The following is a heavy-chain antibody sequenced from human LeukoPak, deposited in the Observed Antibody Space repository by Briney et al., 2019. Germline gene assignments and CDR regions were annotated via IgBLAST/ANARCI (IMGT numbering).Heavy chain of an antibody. CDR3: ASSRYDSSGYYGIIGY. Sequence: PGGTLRLSCAASGFTFSSYGMSWVRQAPGKGLEWVSSISRSSNYKYYADSVKGRFTISRDNAKNSLYLQMNSLRAEDTALYYCASSRYDSSGYYGIIGYWGQGTLVTVSS. CDR2: ISRSSNYK. D-gene: IGHD3-22*01. V-gene: IGHV3-21*01. CDR1: GFTFSSYG. J-gene: IGHJ4*02.